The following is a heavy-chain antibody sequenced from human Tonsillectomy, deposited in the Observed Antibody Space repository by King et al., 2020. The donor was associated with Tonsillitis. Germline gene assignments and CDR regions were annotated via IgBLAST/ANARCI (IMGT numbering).Heavy chain of an antibody. D-gene: IGHD3-22*01. CDR3: ARALNYYDSSGYTTPSY. CDR2: ISYDGSNK. J-gene: IGHJ4*02. V-gene: IGHV3-30-3*01. CDR1: GFTFSFYA. Sequence: QLVQSGGGVVQPGRSLRLSCAASGFTFSFYAMHWVRQAPGKGLEWVALISYDGSNKYYADSVRGRFTISRDNSKNTLFLHMNSLRAEDTAVYYCARALNYYDSSGYTTPSYWCQGTLVTVSS.